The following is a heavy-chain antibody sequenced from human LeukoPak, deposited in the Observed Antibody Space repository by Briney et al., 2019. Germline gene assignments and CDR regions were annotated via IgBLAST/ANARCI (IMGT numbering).Heavy chain of an antibody. J-gene: IGHJ4*02. Sequence: GASVKVSCKASGYTFTSYYMHWVRQAPGQGLEWMGIINPSGGSTSYAQKFQGRVTMTRDTSTSTVYMELSSLRSEDTAVYYCARQPYLYDYVWGSYRYDLDYWGQGTLVTVSS. CDR3: ARQPYLYDYVWGSYRYDLDY. V-gene: IGHV1-46*01. CDR1: GYTFTSYY. D-gene: IGHD3-16*02. CDR2: INPSGGST.